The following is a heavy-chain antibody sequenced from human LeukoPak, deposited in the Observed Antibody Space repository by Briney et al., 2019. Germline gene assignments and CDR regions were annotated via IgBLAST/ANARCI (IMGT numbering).Heavy chain of an antibody. Sequence: GGSLRLSCAASGFTVSSNSMSWVRQAPGKGLEWVSVIYSGGSTYYADSVKGRFTISRDNSNNTLYLQMNSLRAEDTAVYFCAIWMESSSWTYVYWGQGTLATVSS. CDR1: GFTVSSNS. CDR3: AIWMESSSWTYVY. J-gene: IGHJ4*02. D-gene: IGHD6-13*01. CDR2: IYSGGST. V-gene: IGHV3-53*01.